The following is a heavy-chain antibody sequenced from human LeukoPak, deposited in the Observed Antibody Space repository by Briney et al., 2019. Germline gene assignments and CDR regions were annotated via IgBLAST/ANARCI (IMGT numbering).Heavy chain of an antibody. V-gene: IGHV1-18*01. J-gene: IGHJ4*02. D-gene: IGHD1-26*01. CDR1: GYTFNTYG. Sequence: GASVKVSCRASGYTFNTYGVTWVRQVPGQGFEWMGWISPYNGDTNYAQKFQGRVTMTTDTLTSTVFMELRSLRSDDTAVYFCARGGLSGIYGLDYWGQGTLVTVSS. CDR3: ARGGLSGIYGLDY. CDR2: ISPYNGDT.